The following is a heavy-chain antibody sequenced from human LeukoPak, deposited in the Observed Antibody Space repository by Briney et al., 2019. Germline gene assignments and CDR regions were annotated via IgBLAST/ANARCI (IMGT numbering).Heavy chain of an antibody. CDR3: TTRSPARYCSDGACYSSADY. J-gene: IGHJ4*02. D-gene: IGHD2-15*01. V-gene: IGHV3-15*07. Sequence: AGGSLRLSCAASGFSFSDAWMNWVRQAPGKGLEWVGHIKSKVDGGTPDYVAPVKGRFTISRDDSRNTLYLQMSSPNTEDTAVYYCTTRSPARYCSDGACYSSADYWGQGTLVTVSS. CDR2: IKSKVDGGTP. CDR1: GFSFSDAW.